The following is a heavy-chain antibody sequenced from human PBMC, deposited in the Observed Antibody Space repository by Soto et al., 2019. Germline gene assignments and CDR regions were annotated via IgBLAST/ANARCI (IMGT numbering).Heavy chain of an antibody. V-gene: IGHV1-2*04. CDR3: ARGPKREPFDY. CDR2: INPNSGGT. CDR1: GYTFTGYY. J-gene: IGHJ4*02. D-gene: IGHD1-1*01. Sequence: NVSCKASGYTFTGYYMHWVRQAPGQGLEWMGWINPNSGGTNYAQKFQGWVTMTRDTSKNQFSLKLSSVTAADTAVYYCARGPKREPFDYWGQGTLVTVSS.